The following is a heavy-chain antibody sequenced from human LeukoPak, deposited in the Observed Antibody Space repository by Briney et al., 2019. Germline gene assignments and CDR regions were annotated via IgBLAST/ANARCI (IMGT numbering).Heavy chain of an antibody. D-gene: IGHD5-18*01. CDR3: ARVDKAMVTGFDY. Sequence: ASVKVSCKASGYTFTSYYMHWVRQSPGQGLEWMGIINPSSGSTSYEQKFQGTSNMAQDTATSTVYMELSSVRSEDTAVYYCARVDKAMVTGFDYWGQGTLVTVSS. V-gene: IGHV1-46*01. CDR1: GYTFTSYY. CDR2: INPSSGST. J-gene: IGHJ4*02.